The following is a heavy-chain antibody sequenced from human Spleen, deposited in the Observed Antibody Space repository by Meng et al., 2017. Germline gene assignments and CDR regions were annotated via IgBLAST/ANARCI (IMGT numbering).Heavy chain of an antibody. CDR1: GYTFSRYG. D-gene: IGHD6-13*01. CDR3: ARDLNGDYSSSYFGPGYYYYGMDV. CDR2: INPSGGST. V-gene: IGHV1-46*01. J-gene: IGHJ6*02. Sequence: ASVKVSCKASGYTFSRYGLSWVRQAPGQGLEWMGIINPSGGSTSYAQKFQGRVTMTRDTSTSTVYMELSSLRSEDTAVYYCARDLNGDYSSSYFGPGYYYYGMDVWGQGTTVTVSS.